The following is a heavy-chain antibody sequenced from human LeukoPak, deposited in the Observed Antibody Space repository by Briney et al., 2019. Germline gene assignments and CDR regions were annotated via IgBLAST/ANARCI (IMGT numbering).Heavy chain of an antibody. V-gene: IGHV1-8*01. CDR2: MNPNSGST. D-gene: IGHD6-25*01. CDR3: AAKGIAAAAIDY. Sequence: ASVKVSCKASGYTFTNYGINWVRQATGQGFGWMGWMNPNSGSTGYSQNFQGRVTMTRNTSINTAYMELSSLRSEDTAVYYCAAKGIAAAAIDYWGQGTLVTVSS. CDR1: GYTFTNYG. J-gene: IGHJ4*02.